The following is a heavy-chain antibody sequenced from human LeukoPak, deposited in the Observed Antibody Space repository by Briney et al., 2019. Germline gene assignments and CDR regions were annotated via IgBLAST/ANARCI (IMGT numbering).Heavy chain of an antibody. V-gene: IGHV4-34*01. CDR2: INHSGST. CDR1: GGSFGGYY. J-gene: IGHJ6*02. CDR3: AVSYGMDV. Sequence: SETLSLTCAVYGGSFGGYYWSWIRQPPGKGLEWIGEINHSGSTNYNPSLKSRVTISVDTSKNQFSLKLSSVTAADTAVYYCAVSYGMDVWGQGTTVTVSS.